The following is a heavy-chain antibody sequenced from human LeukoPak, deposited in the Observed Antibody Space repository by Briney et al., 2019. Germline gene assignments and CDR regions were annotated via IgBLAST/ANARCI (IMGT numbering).Heavy chain of an antibody. CDR1: GGSFSGYY. CDR2: INHSGST. Sequence: PSETLSLTCAVYGGSFSGYYWIWIRQPPGKGLEWIGEINHSGSTNYSPSLKGRVTISVDTSKTQFSLKLSSVTAADTAVYYCARHLGRRSALGYGSESYSSYYYGMDVWGQGTTVTVSS. CDR3: ARHLGRRSALGYGSESYSSYYYGMDV. D-gene: IGHD3-10*01. V-gene: IGHV4-34*01. J-gene: IGHJ6*02.